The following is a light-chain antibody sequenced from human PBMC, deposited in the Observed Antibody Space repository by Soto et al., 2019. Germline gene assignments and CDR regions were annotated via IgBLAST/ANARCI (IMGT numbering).Light chain of an antibody. CDR2: DAL. CDR3: QQRHNWPIT. J-gene: IGKJ5*01. Sequence: EIVFTQSPATLSLSPGARATLSCRASETIRNLLAWYQQRPGQAPRLLIYDALSRAPGIPARFSGGGSGTDGTINISSLEPEDGGVYEGQQRHNWPITFGQGTRLEIK. V-gene: IGKV3-11*01. CDR1: ETIRNL.